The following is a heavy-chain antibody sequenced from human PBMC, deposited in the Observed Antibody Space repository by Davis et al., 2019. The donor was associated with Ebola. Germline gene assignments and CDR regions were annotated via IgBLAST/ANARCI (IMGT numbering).Heavy chain of an antibody. V-gene: IGHV3-74*01. J-gene: IGHJ6*04. CDR1: GFTFSSYW. Sequence: GESLKISCAASGFTFSSYWMHWVRQVPGKGLLWVAHIKNDGSDTTYADSVKGRFSISRDNAKNTLFLQMNSLRAEDTAVYYCAKEVVVVPADTIFYYYYGMDVWGKGTTVTVSS. CDR3: AKEVVVVPADTIFYYYYGMDV. CDR2: IKNDGSDT. D-gene: IGHD2-2*01.